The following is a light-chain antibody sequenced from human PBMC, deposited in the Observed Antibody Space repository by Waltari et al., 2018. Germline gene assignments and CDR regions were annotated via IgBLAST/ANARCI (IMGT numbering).Light chain of an antibody. V-gene: IGKV3-11*01. CDR1: QSVDGY. J-gene: IGKJ4*01. CDR2: EIS. CDR3: HQRSNWPPT. Sequence: ETVLTQSPGTVSLSSGERATLSCRASQSVDGYLAWYHQKPGQPPRLLIYEISTRAADIPARFSGGGPGTDFTLTISSLEPEDSALYFCHQRSNWPPTFGGGTKVEIK.